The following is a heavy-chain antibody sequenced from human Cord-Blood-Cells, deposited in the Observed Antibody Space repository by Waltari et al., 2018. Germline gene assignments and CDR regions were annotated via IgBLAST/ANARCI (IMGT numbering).Heavy chain of an antibody. Sequence: QVQLVQSGAEVKKPGASVKVSCKASGYTFTGYYMHWVRQAPGQGLEWMGWINPNSVGTNYAQKFQGRVTMTRDTSISTAYMELSRLRSDDTAVYYCARDRVITVAARDAFDIWGQGTMVTVSS. CDR1: GYTFTGYY. CDR2: INPNSVGT. J-gene: IGHJ3*02. V-gene: IGHV1-2*02. D-gene: IGHD6-6*01. CDR3: ARDRVITVAARDAFDI.